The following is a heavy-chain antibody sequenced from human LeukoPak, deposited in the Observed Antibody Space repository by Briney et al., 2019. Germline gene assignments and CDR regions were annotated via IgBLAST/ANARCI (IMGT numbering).Heavy chain of an antibody. CDR1: GVSIFSYY. J-gene: IGHJ4*02. Sequence: SETLSLTCSVSGVSIFSYYWNWIRQPPGKGLEWIGYVHYSGSTNYDPSLKSRVTISVDTSKSQFSLKLSSATAADTAVYYCATGRSIRYFDYWGQGTLLTVSS. CDR2: VHYSGST. CDR3: ATGRSIRYFDY. V-gene: IGHV4-59*08. D-gene: IGHD3-9*01.